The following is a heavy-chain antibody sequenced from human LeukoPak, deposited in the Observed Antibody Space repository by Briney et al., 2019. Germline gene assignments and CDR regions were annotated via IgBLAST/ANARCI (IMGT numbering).Heavy chain of an antibody. D-gene: IGHD6-6*01. J-gene: IGHJ4*02. V-gene: IGHV1-24*01. CDR2: FDPEDGET. CDR1: GYTLTELS. CDR3: ATDKKFEYSSSSGVVDY. Sequence: ASVKVSCKVSGYTLTELSMHWVRQAPGKGLEWMGGFDPEDGETIYAQKFQGRVTMTEDTYTDTAYMELSSLRSEDTAVYYCATDKKFEYSSSSGVVDYWGQGTLVTVSS.